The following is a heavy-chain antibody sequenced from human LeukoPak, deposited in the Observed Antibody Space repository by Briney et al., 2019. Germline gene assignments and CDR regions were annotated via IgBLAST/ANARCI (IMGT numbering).Heavy chain of an antibody. J-gene: IGHJ4*02. Sequence: SQTLSLTCTVSGGSISSGNYFWSWIRQPAGKGLEWIGRIYTSGSTNYNPSLKSRVTMSVDTSKNQFSLKLSSVTAADTAVYYCARETLDWNLIDYWGQGTLVTVSS. CDR1: GGSISSGNYF. V-gene: IGHV4-61*02. CDR2: IYTSGST. D-gene: IGHD1-7*01. CDR3: ARETLDWNLIDY.